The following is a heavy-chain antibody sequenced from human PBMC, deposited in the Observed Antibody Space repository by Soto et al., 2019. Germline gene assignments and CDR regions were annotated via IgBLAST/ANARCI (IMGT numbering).Heavy chain of an antibody. V-gene: IGHV1-69*13. J-gene: IGHJ6*02. D-gene: IGHD4-17*01. CDR1: GGTFSSYA. CDR2: IIPIFGTA. CDR3: AREGFYGDPYYYYGMDV. Sequence: GASVKVSCKASGGTFSSYAIIWVRQAPGQGLEWMGGIIPIFGTANYAQKFQGRVTITADESTSTAYMELSSLRSEDTAVYYCAREGFYGDPYYYYGMDVWGQGTTVTVSS.